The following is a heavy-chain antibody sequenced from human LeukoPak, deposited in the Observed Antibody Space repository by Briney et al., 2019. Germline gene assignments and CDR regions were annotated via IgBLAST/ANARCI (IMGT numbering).Heavy chain of an antibody. CDR2: INPNSGGT. CDR1: GYTFTGYY. J-gene: IGHJ4*02. D-gene: IGHD5-12*01. V-gene: IGHV1-2*02. Sequence: ASVTVSCKASGYTFTGYYMHWVRQAPGQGLEWMGWINPNSGGTNYAQKFQGRVTMTRDTSIGTAYMELSRLRSDDTAVYYCAIDLIVATPFDYWGQGTLVTVSS. CDR3: AIDLIVATPFDY.